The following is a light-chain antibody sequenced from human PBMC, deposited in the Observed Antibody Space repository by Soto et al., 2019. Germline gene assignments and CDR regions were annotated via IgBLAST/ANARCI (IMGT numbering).Light chain of an antibody. V-gene: IGLV2-23*02. CDR3: CSYAGSLWV. CDR1: SSDVGNGYDS. J-gene: IGLJ3*02. Sequence: QSALTQPASVSGSPGQSITISCTGTSSDVGNGYDSVSWYQQHPGKAPKLMIYEVTNRPSGVSSRFSGSKSGNTASLTISGLQAEDEADYYCCSYAGSLWVFGGGTKLTVL. CDR2: EVT.